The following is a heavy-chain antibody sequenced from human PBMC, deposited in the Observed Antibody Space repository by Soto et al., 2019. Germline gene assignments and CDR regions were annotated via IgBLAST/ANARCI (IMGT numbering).Heavy chain of an antibody. V-gene: IGHV3-21*01. CDR2: ISSSSSYI. CDR3: AKLERFWSGYPNLYYYYMNV. D-gene: IGHD3-3*02. J-gene: IGHJ6*03. CDR1: GVTFSSYS. Sequence: GGAVRLSCAAAGVTFSSYSVNWGRRAPGKGVEWVSSISSSSSYIYYADSVKGRFTISRDNDKNSLYLQMNSLRAEDTAVYYCAKLERFWSGYPNLYYYYMNVWGKGTTVTVSS.